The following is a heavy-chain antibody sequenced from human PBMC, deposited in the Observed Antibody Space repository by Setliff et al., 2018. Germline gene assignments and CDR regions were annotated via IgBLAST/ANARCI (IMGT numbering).Heavy chain of an antibody. V-gene: IGHV4-34*12. J-gene: IGHJ4*02. CDR1: Y. CDR3: ARSFSRREKFLLDY. Sequence: YWIGWVRQMPGKGLEWIGEIIPGGSTNYNPSLKSRVTISVDTSKNQFSLKVNSVTVADTAVYYCARSFSRREKFLLDYWGQGALVTVSS. CDR2: IIPGGST.